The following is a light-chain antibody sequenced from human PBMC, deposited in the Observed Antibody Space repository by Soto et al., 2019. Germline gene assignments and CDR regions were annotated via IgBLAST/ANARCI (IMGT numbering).Light chain of an antibody. Sequence: IVMTQAPATLSVSPGESATLSCRASQRVSSNLAWYQQKPGQAPRLLIYGASTRATGIPARFSGSGSGTEFTLTISSLQSEDFAVYYCQQYNNWALTFGGGAKVEIK. CDR3: QQYNNWALT. V-gene: IGKV3-15*01. CDR1: QRVSSN. CDR2: GAS. J-gene: IGKJ4*01.